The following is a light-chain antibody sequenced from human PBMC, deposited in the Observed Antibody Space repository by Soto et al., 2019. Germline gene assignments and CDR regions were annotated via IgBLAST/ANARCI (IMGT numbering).Light chain of an antibody. CDR2: AAT. CDR1: QTVHSN. J-gene: IGKJ2*01. V-gene: IGKV3-15*01. Sequence: EIVMTQSPANLSVSPGGRATLSCRASQTVHSNLAWYQHKSGQAPRLLIYAATTRATGIPARISGSGSGTEFTLTNTSLQSEDSAVYFWHQYNDWPVYTFGPGTKLEIK. CDR3: HQYNDWPVYT.